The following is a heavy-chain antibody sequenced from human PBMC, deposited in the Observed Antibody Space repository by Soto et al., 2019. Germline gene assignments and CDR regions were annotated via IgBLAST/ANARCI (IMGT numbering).Heavy chain of an antibody. V-gene: IGHV3-23*01. CDR3: ARSWYYYDSSGWGDYFDY. D-gene: IGHD3-22*01. Sequence: GGSLRLSCAASGFTFSSYAMSWVRQAPGKGLEWVSAISGSGGSTYYADSVKGRFTISRDNSKNTLYLQMNSPRAEDTAVYYCARSWYYYDSSGWGDYFDYWGQGTLVTVSS. J-gene: IGHJ4*02. CDR2: ISGSGGST. CDR1: GFTFSSYA.